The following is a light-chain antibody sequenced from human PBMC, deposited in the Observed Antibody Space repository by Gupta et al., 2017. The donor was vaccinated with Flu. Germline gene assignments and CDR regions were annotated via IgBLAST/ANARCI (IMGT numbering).Light chain of an antibody. CDR1: QSISNY. Sequence: SSLYASVGDRGTITCRASQSISNYLNWYKKKPGEAPKLLVYRASSWQIGVPSRFSGSGYGTDLTLTISSRQQEDCAPYFCQHSDSTPLLTFGHGTKVDIK. CDR3: QHSDSTPLLT. V-gene: IGKV1-39*01. J-gene: IGKJ1*01. CDR2: RAS.